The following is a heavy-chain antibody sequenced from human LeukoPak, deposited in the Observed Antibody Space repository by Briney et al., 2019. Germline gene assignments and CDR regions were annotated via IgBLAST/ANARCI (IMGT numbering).Heavy chain of an antibody. CDR2: INSDGRST. V-gene: IGHV3-74*01. D-gene: IGHD2/OR15-2a*01. J-gene: IGHJ4*02. CDR3: ARDTLAFRHYFDY. Sequence: GGSLRLSCAASGFTFSSYWMHWVRQAPGKGLVWVSHINSDGRSTSYADSVKGRFTISRDNAKNTLYPQMNSLRAEDTALYYCARDTLAFRHYFDYWGQGTLVTVSS. CDR1: GFTFSSYW.